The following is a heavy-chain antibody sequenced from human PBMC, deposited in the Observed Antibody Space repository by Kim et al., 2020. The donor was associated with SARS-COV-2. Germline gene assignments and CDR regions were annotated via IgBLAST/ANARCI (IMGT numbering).Heavy chain of an antibody. Sequence: PSLKSRVTISVDTSKNQFSLKLSSVTAADTAVYYCAREGFGGWLGGWFDPWGQGTLVTVSS. D-gene: IGHD6-19*01. J-gene: IGHJ5*02. CDR3: AREGFGGWLGGWFDP. V-gene: IGHV4-59*01.